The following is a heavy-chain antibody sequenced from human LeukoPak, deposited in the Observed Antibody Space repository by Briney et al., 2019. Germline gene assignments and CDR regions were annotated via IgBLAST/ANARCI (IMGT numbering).Heavy chain of an antibody. Sequence: SVKVSCKASGGTFSSYAISWVRQAPGQGLEWMGGIIPIIGTANYAQKFQGRVTITADESTSTAYMELSSLRSEDTAVYYCARVGYSYGKYYYYGMDVWGQGTTVTVSS. CDR1: GGTFSSYA. CDR2: IIPIIGTA. CDR3: ARVGYSYGKYYYYGMDV. V-gene: IGHV1-69*01. J-gene: IGHJ6*02. D-gene: IGHD5-18*01.